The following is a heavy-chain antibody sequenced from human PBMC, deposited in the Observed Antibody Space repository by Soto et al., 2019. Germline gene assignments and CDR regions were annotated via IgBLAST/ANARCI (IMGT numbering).Heavy chain of an antibody. D-gene: IGHD3-16*02. CDR3: AREPYDYIWGSYRPYYFDY. CDR1: GGSFSGYY. CDR2: INHSGST. Sequence: QVQLQQWGAGLLKPSETLSLTCAVYGGSFSGYYWSWIRQPPGKGLELIGEINHSGSTNYNPSLKSRVTISVDTSKNQFSLKLSSVTAADTAVYYCAREPYDYIWGSYRPYYFDYWGQGTLVTVSS. J-gene: IGHJ4*02. V-gene: IGHV4-34*01.